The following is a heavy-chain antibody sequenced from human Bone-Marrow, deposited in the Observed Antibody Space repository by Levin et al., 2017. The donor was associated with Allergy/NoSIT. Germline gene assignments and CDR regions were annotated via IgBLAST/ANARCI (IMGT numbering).Heavy chain of an antibody. CDR2: IIPILGTA. D-gene: IGHD3-22*01. V-gene: IGHV1-69*13. Sequence: PGASVKVSCKASGATFSSFAISWVRQAPGQGLEWMGGIIPILGTANYAQKFRGRVSITADELTRTAFLEVSSLSSEDTAVYYCARLFGYDTTDYFLMPFDYWGQGTLLTVSS. CDR1: GATFSSFA. J-gene: IGHJ4*02. CDR3: ARLFGYDTTDYFLMPFDY.